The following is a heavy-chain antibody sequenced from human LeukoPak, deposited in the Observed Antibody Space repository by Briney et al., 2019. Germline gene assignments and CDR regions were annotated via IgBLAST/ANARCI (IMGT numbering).Heavy chain of an antibody. CDR3: ARGTLRLFDY. V-gene: IGHV4-59*12. CDR1: GGSISSYY. J-gene: IGHJ4*02. Sequence: PSETLSLICTVSGGSISSYYWSWIRQPPGKGLEWIGYIYYSGSAYYNPSLESRVTISIDTSKNQFSLKLTSVTAADTAVYFCARGTLRLFDYWGQGTLVTVSS. D-gene: IGHD5/OR15-5a*01. CDR2: IYYSGSA.